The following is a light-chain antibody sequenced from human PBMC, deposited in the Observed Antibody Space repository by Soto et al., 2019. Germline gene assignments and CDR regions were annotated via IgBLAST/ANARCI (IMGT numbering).Light chain of an antibody. Sequence: QAVVTQEPSLTVSPGGTVTLTCGSSTGAVTSGHYPYWFQQKPGQAPRTLIDDTSNKHSWTPARFSGSLLGGKAALTLSGAQPEDEAEYYCLLSYSGARVVFGGGTQLTVL. CDR3: LLSYSGARVV. CDR1: TGAVTSGHY. CDR2: DTS. V-gene: IGLV7-46*01. J-gene: IGLJ2*01.